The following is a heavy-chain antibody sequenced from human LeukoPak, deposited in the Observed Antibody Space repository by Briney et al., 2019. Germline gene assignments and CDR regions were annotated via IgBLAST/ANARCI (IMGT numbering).Heavy chain of an antibody. J-gene: IGHJ3*02. Sequence: GGSLRLSCAASGFTFSDYYMSWIRQAPGKGLEWVSYISSSSSYTNYADSVKGRFTISRDNAKNSLYLQMNSLRAEDTAVYYCARDLTGYYPTFAFDIWGPGTIVTVSS. CDR3: ARDLTGYYPTFAFDI. V-gene: IGHV3-11*06. D-gene: IGHD3-9*01. CDR2: ISSSSSYT. CDR1: GFTFSDYY.